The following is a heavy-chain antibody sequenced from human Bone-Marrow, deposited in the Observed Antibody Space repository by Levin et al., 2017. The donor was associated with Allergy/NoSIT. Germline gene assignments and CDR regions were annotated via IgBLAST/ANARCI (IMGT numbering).Heavy chain of an antibody. CDR3: ARDSDYDFWSGYYYYYYMDV. D-gene: IGHD3-3*01. CDR2: ISSSGSTI. J-gene: IGHJ6*03. Sequence: GGSLRLSCAASGFTFSSYEMNWVRQAPGKGLEWVSYISSSGSTIYYADSVKGRFTISRDNAKNSLYLQMNSLRAEDTAVYYCARDSDYDFWSGYYYYYYMDVWGKGTTVTVSS. CDR1: GFTFSSYE. V-gene: IGHV3-48*03.